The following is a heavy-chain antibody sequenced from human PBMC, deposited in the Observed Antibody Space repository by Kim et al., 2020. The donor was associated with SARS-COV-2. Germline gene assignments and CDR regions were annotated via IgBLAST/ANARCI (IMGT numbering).Heavy chain of an antibody. CDR3: AKDYYDSSGAGDAFDI. D-gene: IGHD3-22*01. Sequence: GGSLRLSCAASGFTFGDYAMHWVRQAPGKGLEWVSGISWNSGSIGYADSVKGRFTISRDNAKNSLYLQMNSLRAEDTALYYCAKDYYDSSGAGDAFDIWGQGTMVTVSS. CDR1: GFTFGDYA. J-gene: IGHJ3*02. CDR2: ISWNSGSI. V-gene: IGHV3-9*01.